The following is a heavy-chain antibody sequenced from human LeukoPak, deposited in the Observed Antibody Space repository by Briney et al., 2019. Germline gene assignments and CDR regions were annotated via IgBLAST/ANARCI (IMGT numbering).Heavy chain of an antibody. CDR2: INSDGSST. CDR3: ARDRRITMVRGVSSAPDY. V-gene: IGHV3-74*01. CDR1: GFTFSSYW. D-gene: IGHD3-10*01. Sequence: PGGSLRLSCAASGFTFSSYWMHWVRQAPEKGLVWVSRINSDGSSTSYADSVKGRFTISRDNAKNTLYLQMNSLRAEDTAVYYCARDRRITMVRGVSSAPDYWGQGTLVTVSS. J-gene: IGHJ4*02.